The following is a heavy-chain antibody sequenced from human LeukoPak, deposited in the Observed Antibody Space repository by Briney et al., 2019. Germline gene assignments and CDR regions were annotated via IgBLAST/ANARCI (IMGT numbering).Heavy chain of an antibody. J-gene: IGHJ4*02. CDR2: ISDSGGST. V-gene: IGHV3-64*04. CDR3: ARDPKNYYDSSGYYEYYFDY. D-gene: IGHD3-22*01. Sequence: GGSLRLSCSASGFPFSSYAMHWVRQAPGKGLEYVSAISDSGGSTYYADSVKGRFTVSRDNSKNTLYLQMNSLRAEDTAVYYCARDPKNYYDSSGYYEYYFDYWGQGTLVTVSS. CDR1: GFPFSSYA.